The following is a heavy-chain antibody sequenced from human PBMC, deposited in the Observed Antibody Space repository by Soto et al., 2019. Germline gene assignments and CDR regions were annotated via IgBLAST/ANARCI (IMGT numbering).Heavy chain of an antibody. Sequence: VASMKVSCKASGYTFTTSSMPWVRHAPGQRLEWMGWINAGNGNTKYSQKFQGRVTITRDTSASTAYMELSSLRSEDTAVYYCARGKQQLSTSWFDPWGQGTLVTVSS. V-gene: IGHV1-3*01. CDR3: ARGKQQLSTSWFDP. CDR2: INAGNGNT. CDR1: GYTFTTSS. D-gene: IGHD6-13*01. J-gene: IGHJ5*02.